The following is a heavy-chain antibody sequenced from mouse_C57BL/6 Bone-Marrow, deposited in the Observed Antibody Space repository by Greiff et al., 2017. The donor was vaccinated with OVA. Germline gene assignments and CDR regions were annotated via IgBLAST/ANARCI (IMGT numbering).Heavy chain of an antibody. CDR2: IWTGGGT. V-gene: IGHV2-9-1*01. CDR3: ARNSDYAMDY. Sequence: QVQLKESGPGLVAPSQSLSITCTVSGFSLTSYAISWVRQPPGKGLEWLGVIWTGGGTNYNSALKSRLSLSKDHSKSQVFLKMDSQQTDDTARYYCARNSDYAMDYWGQGTSVTVSS. J-gene: IGHJ4*01. CDR1: GFSLTSYA.